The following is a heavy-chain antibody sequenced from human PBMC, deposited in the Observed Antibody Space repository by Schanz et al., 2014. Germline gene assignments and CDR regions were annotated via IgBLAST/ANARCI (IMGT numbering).Heavy chain of an antibody. CDR3: ARTNIAARRPRGDYYYYGMDV. CDR2: ISATSNFV. D-gene: IGHD6-6*01. CDR1: GFTFSNCD. J-gene: IGHJ6*02. Sequence: EVHLEESGGGLVQPGGSQRLSCAVSGFTFSNCDMTWVRQAPGGGLEWVSSISATSNFVHYAASVEGRFTVSRDNANNVMYLQMNSLRAEDKAVYYCARTNIAARRPRGDYYYYGMDVWGQGTTVTVSS. V-gene: IGHV3-21*04.